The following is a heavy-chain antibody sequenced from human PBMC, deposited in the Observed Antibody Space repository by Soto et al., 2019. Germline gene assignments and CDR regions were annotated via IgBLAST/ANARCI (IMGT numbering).Heavy chain of an antibody. CDR1: GYTFTTYY. CDR2: INSSGGST. D-gene: IGHD4-4*01. V-gene: IGHV1-46*01. Sequence: QVQLVQSGAEVKKPGASVKVSCKASGYTFTTYYIHWVRQAPGQGLEWMGMINSSGGSTTYTQKFQGGVTMTRDTSTSTVYMELSSLRSEDTAVYYCARDLNTVGRGLFDYWGQGTLDTVSS. J-gene: IGHJ4*02. CDR3: ARDLNTVGRGLFDY.